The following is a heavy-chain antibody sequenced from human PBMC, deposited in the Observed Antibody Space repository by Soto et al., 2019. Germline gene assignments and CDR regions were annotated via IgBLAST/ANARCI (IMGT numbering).Heavy chain of an antibody. J-gene: IGHJ6*02. CDR1: GGSISSGDYY. V-gene: IGHV4-30-4*01. CDR2: IYYSGST. Sequence: QVQLQESGPGLVKPSQTLSLTCTVSGGSISSGDYYWSWIRQPPGKGLEWIGYIYYSGSTYYNPSLKSRVTISVDTSKNQFSLKMSSVTAADTAVYYCARVTTVTTGYYYYGMDVWGRGTTVTVSS. D-gene: IGHD4-17*01. CDR3: ARVTTVTTGYYYYGMDV.